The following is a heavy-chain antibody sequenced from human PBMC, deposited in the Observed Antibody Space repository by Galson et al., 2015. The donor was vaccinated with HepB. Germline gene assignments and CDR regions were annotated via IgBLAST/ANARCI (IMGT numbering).Heavy chain of an antibody. CDR2: ISAYNGNT. Sequence: SVKVSCKASGYIFTNYGIGWVRQAPGQGLELMGWISAYNGNTNYAQKFQVRLTMTTDTSTRTAYMELRSLRSDDTAVYYCAKGGYCSGGSCYPFGHWGQGTLVTVSS. CDR3: AKGGYCSGGSCYPFGH. V-gene: IGHV1-18*04. J-gene: IGHJ4*02. CDR1: GYIFTNYG. D-gene: IGHD2-15*01.